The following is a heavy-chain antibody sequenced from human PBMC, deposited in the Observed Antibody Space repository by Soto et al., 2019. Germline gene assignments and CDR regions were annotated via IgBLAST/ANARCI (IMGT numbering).Heavy chain of an antibody. D-gene: IGHD3-3*01. Sequence: SETLSLACTVCGGSISSGDYYWSWIRQPPGKVLEWIGYIYYSGSTYYNPSLNSRGTISVDTSKNQFSLKLSSVTAADTAVYYCARARGPYDFWSGYYSTDYWGQGTLVTVS. CDR1: GGSISSGDYY. J-gene: IGHJ4*02. CDR3: ARARGPYDFWSGYYSTDY. V-gene: IGHV4-30-4*01. CDR2: IYYSGST.